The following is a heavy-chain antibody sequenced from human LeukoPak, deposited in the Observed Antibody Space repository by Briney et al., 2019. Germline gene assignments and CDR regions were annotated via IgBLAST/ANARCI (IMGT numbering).Heavy chain of an antibody. D-gene: IGHD6-6*01. CDR3: ARDAARRWVGLSWFDP. J-gene: IGHJ5*02. CDR1: GGTFSSYA. V-gene: IGHV1-69*13. Sequence: GASVKVSCKASGGTFSSYAISWVRQAPGQGLEWMGGIIPIFGTANYAQKFQGRVTITADESTSTAYMELSSLRSEDTAVYYCARDAARRWVGLSWFDPWGQGTLVTVSS. CDR2: IIPIFGTA.